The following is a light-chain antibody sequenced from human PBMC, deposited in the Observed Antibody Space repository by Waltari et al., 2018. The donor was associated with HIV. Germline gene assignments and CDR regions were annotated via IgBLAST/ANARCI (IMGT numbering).Light chain of an antibody. V-gene: IGLV2-23*01. CDR3: CSYAVSSTSVI. CDR1: GRDVWSYNL. J-gene: IGLJ2*01. CDR2: EGS. Sequence: QSALTQPASVSGSPGQSITISCTGTGRDVWSYNLFSWYQQYPGKAPKLIIYEGSKRPSWISNRFSGSQSGNTASLTISGLQAEDEADYYCCSYAVSSTSVIFGGGTKLTVL.